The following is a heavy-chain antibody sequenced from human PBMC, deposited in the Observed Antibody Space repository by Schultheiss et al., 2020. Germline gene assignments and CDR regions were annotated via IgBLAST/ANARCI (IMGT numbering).Heavy chain of an antibody. V-gene: IGHV1-69*11. D-gene: IGHD2-2*01. CDR2: INSSGGST. J-gene: IGHJ4*02. Sequence: SVKVSGKASGGTFSSYAISWVRQAPGQGLEWMGIINSSGGSTSYAQKFQGRVTITADESTSTAYMELSSLRSEDTAVYYCARPDCSSTSCYAGGSSWELDYWGQGTLVTVSS. CDR3: ARPDCSSTSCYAGGSSWELDY. CDR1: GGTFSSYA.